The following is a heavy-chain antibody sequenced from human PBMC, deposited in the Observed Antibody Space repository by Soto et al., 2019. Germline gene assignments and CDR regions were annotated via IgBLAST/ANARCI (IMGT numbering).Heavy chain of an antibody. CDR1: GFTFSSYA. CDR2: ISSNGGST. D-gene: IGHD2-2*01. CDR3: VKSLEVPAFVWFDP. V-gene: IGHV3-64D*08. Sequence: GGSLRLSCSASGFTFSSYAMHWVRQAPGKGLEYVSAISSNGGSTYYADSVKGRFTISRDNSKNTLYLQMSSLRAEDAAVYYCVKSLEVPAFVWFDPWGQGTLVTVSS. J-gene: IGHJ5*02.